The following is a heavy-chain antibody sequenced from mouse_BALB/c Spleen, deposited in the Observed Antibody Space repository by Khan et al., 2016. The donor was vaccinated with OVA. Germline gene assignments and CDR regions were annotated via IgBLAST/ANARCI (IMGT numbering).Heavy chain of an antibody. CDR1: GYTFTSYY. Sequence: VQLQQSGAELVKPGASVKLSCKASGYTFTSYYMYWVKQRPGQGLEWIGDINPSNGDTYFNEKFKNKATLTVDKSSSTTYMQLSSRTSEDSAVYYCTRGGYGGFASWGQGTLVTVSA. CDR2: INPSNGDT. V-gene: IGHV1S81*02. D-gene: IGHD2-2*01. J-gene: IGHJ3*01. CDR3: TRGGYGGFAS.